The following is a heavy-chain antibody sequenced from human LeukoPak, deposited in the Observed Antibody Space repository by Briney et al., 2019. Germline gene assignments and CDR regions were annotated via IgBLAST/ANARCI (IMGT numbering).Heavy chain of an antibody. J-gene: IGHJ6*02. Sequence: PGGSLRLSCAASGFTFSDYYMSWIRQAPGKGLEWVSYISSSGSTIYYADSVKGRFTISRDNAKNSLYLQMNSLRAEDTAVYYCARVVRVGTWSGNSYGTDVWGQGTTVTVSS. CDR1: GFTFSDYY. D-gene: IGHD3-3*01. V-gene: IGHV3-11*01. CDR3: ARVVRVGTWSGNSYGTDV. CDR2: ISSSGSTI.